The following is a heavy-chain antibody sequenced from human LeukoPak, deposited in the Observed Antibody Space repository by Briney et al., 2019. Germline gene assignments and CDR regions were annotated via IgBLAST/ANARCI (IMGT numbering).Heavy chain of an antibody. Sequence: ASVKVSCKASGYTFTSYYMHWVRQAPGQGLEWMGWINPNSGGTNYAQKFQGWVTMTRDTSISTAYMELSRLRSDDTAVYYCARDKERYSSSWYQNYYGMDVWGQGTTVTVSS. CDR3: ARDKERYSSSWYQNYYGMDV. D-gene: IGHD6-13*01. CDR2: INPNSGGT. J-gene: IGHJ6*02. V-gene: IGHV1-2*04. CDR1: GYTFTSYY.